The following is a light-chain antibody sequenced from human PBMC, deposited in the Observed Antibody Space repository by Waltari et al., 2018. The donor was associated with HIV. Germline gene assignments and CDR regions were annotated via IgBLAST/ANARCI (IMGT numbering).Light chain of an antibody. J-gene: IGLJ3*02. CDR1: RSNIGNNF. Sequence: QPKMTQAPSASKTPGQRITMSCSRGRSNIGNNFISWYQQFPGLAPRLVIYRNDQRPTGVPGRFSGSKSGTSAFLAITGLRLEDEATYICASWDDTLGHWIFGGGTKLTVL. V-gene: IGLV1-47*01. CDR2: RND. CDR3: ASWDDTLGHWI.